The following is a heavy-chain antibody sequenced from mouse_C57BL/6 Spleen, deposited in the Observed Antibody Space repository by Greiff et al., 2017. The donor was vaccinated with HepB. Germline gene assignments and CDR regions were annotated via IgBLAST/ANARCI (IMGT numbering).Heavy chain of an antibody. D-gene: IGHD1-1*01. CDR3: ARGYCGSRGDFDY. V-gene: IGHV1-69*01. CDR1: GYTFTSYW. Sequence: QVQLQQPGAELVMPGASVKLSCKASGYTFTSYWMHWVKQRPGQGLEWIGEIDPSDSYTNYNQKFKGKSTLTVDKSSSTAYMQLSSLTSEDSAVYYCARGYCGSRGDFDYWGQGTTLTVSS. CDR2: IDPSDSYT. J-gene: IGHJ2*01.